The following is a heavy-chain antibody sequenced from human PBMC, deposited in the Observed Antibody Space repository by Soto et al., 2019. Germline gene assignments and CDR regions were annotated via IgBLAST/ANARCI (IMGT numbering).Heavy chain of an antibody. D-gene: IGHD3-3*01. CDR2: ISYSGST. CDR1: GGSINSDHFY. Sequence: SETLSLTCTVSGGSINSDHFYWSWLRQPPGKGLEWLGYISYSGSTYYNPSLKSRIVISVDTSKNQFSLKLISVTAADTAVYYCARAYDFWNGYYSAQYYFNFWGQGTLVTVSS. J-gene: IGHJ4*02. CDR3: ARAYDFWNGYYSAQYYFNF. V-gene: IGHV4-30-4*01.